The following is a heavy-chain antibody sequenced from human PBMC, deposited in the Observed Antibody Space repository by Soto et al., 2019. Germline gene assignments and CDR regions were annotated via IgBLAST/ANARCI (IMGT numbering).Heavy chain of an antibody. Sequence: PGGSLRLSCAASGVTVSSNYMSWVRQAPGKGLEWVSVIYSGGSTYYADSVKGRFTISRGNSKNTLYLQMGSLRAEDMAVYYCARAPVAFYDYWGQGTLVTVSS. CDR3: ARAPVAFYDY. J-gene: IGHJ4*02. CDR1: GVTVSSNY. V-gene: IGHV3-66*01. D-gene: IGHD6-19*01. CDR2: IYSGGST.